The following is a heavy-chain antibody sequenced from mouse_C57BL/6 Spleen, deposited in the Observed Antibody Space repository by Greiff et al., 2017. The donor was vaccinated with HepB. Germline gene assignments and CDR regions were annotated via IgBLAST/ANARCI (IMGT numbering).Heavy chain of an antibody. D-gene: IGHD1-1*01. Sequence: QVQLQQPGAELVRPGSSVKLSCKASGYTFTSYWMHWVKQRPIQGLEWIGNIDPSDSETHYNQKFKDKATLTVDKSSSTAYMQLSSLTSEDSAVYYCARWNYYYGSSYGYFDDWGQGTTLTVSS. CDR2: IDPSDSET. CDR1: GYTFTSYW. J-gene: IGHJ2*01. CDR3: ARWNYYYGSSYGYFDD. V-gene: IGHV1-52*01.